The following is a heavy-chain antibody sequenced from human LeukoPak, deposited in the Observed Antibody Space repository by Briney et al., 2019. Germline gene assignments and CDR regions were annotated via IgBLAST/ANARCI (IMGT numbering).Heavy chain of an antibody. CDR1: GFTFSTYA. V-gene: IGHV3-23*01. D-gene: IGHD6-19*01. CDR3: TKEYDKTNRSPQWGFDS. CDR2: ISGSSSHT. Sequence: GGSLRLSCAASGFTFSTYAMSWVRQAPGKGREWVSGISGSSSHTEDADSVKGRFTISRDNSKNTLFLQMNNLRVEDTALYYCTKEYDKTNRSPQWGFDSWGQGTLVTVSS. J-gene: IGHJ4*02.